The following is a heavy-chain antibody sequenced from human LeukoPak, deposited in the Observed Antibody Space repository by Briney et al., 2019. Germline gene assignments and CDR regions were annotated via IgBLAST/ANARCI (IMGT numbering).Heavy chain of an antibody. CDR1: GYTFTSYG. J-gene: IGHJ6*03. CDR2: IRAYNGNT. D-gene: IGHD3-3*01. V-gene: IGHV1-18*01. CDR3: ARVNFWSGYYGNLYYYYMDV. Sequence: ASVKVSCKASGYTFTSYGISWVRQAPGQGLEWMGWIRAYNGNTNYAQKLQGRVTMTTDTSTSTAYMELRSLRSDDTAVYYCARVNFWSGYYGNLYYYYMDVWGKGTTVTVSS.